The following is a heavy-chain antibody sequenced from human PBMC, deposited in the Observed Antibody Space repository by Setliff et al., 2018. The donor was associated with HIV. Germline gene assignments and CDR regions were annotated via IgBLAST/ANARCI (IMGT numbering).Heavy chain of an antibody. D-gene: IGHD3-16*01. CDR2: IQNGGSDT. Sequence: GGSLRLSCAASGFTISNHAMSWVRQAPGKGPEWVSYIQNGGSDTRYADSVKGRFTISRDNAKRTVYLQMNSLRADDTALYYCARSFWGFVRNAASDIWGQGTMVT. CDR1: GFTISNHA. J-gene: IGHJ3*02. V-gene: IGHV3-23*03. CDR3: ARSFWGFVRNAASDI.